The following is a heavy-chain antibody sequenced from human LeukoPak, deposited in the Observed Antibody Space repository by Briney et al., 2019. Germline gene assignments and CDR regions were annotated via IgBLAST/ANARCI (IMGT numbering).Heavy chain of an antibody. CDR2: IYYSGSA. Sequence: SETLSLTCTVSGGSISTYYWSGIRQPPGKNLEWIGHIYYSGSANYNPSLKSRVTISVDTSKNQFSLKLTSVTAADTAVYYCARVDPYYYGSGTYYFDYWGQGTLVTVSS. D-gene: IGHD3-10*01. J-gene: IGHJ4*02. V-gene: IGHV4-59*01. CDR3: ARVDPYYYGSGTYYFDY. CDR1: GGSISTYY.